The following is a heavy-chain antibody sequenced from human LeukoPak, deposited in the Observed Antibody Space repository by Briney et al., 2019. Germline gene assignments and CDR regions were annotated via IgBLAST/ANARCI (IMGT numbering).Heavy chain of an antibody. CDR1: GFTFDDYA. Sequence: PGRSLRLSCAASGFTFDDYAMHWVRQAPGKGLEWVSGISWNSGSIGYADSVKGRFTISRDNAKNSLYLQINSLRAEDTALYYCAKGAAAMGRAFDIWGQGTMATVSS. V-gene: IGHV3-9*01. J-gene: IGHJ3*02. CDR2: ISWNSGSI. D-gene: IGHD6-13*01. CDR3: AKGAAAMGRAFDI.